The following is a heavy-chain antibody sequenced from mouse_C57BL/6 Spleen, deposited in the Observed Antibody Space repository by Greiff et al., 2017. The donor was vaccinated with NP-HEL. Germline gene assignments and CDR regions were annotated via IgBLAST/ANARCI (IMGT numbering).Heavy chain of an antibody. CDR3: ASTDYGSSYWYFDV. CDR2: INPNNGGT. J-gene: IGHJ1*03. CDR1: GYTFTDYN. D-gene: IGHD1-1*01. V-gene: IGHV1-18*01. Sequence: VQLQQSGPELVKPGASVKIPCKASGYTFTDYNMDWVKQSHGKSLEWIGDINPNNGGTIYNQKFKGKATLTVDKSSSTAYMELRSLTSEDTAVYYCASTDYGSSYWYFDVWGTGTTVTVSS.